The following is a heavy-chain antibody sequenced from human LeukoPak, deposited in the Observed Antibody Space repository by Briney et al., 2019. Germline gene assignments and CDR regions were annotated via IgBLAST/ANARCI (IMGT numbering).Heavy chain of an antibody. J-gene: IGHJ6*02. CDR2: ISSSRSYI. CDR1: GFTFSSYS. D-gene: IGHD5-12*01. Sequence: GGSLRLSCAASGFTFSSYSMNWVRQAPGKGLEWVSSISSSRSYIYYADSVKGRFTISRDNAKNSLYLQMNSLRAEDTAVYYCARSPYSGYDSPGGGGMDVWGQGTTVTVSS. CDR3: ARSPYSGYDSPGGGGMDV. V-gene: IGHV3-21*01.